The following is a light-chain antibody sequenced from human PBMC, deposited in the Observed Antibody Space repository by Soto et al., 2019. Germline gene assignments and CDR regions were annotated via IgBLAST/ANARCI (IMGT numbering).Light chain of an antibody. Sequence: IVLTQSPATLSLSPGERATLSCTASQHVTTTYIAWYQQKFGQAPRLLSYGASTRATGTPDRFTGGGFGTDFTLTISRVEPEDFAVYYCQQYDSSFTFGGGTKVDIK. V-gene: IGKV3-20*01. CDR1: QHVTTTY. CDR3: QQYDSSFT. J-gene: IGKJ4*01. CDR2: GAS.